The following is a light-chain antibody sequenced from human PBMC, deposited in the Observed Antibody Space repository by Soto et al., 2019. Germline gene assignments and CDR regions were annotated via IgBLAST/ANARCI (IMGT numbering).Light chain of an antibody. CDR2: WAS. V-gene: IGKV4-1*01. CDR1: QSVLYSSNNKNY. J-gene: IGKJ1*01. Sequence: DIVMTQSPDSLAVSLGEWATINFKSSQSVLYSSNNKNYLAWYQQKPGQPPKLLIYWASTRESGVPDRFSGSGSGTDFTLRITRVEAEDVGVYHCMQALQAHPTLGQGTKVDIK. CDR3: MQALQAHPT.